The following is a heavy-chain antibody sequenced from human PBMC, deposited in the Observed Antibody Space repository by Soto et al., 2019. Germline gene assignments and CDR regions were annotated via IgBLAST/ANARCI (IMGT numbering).Heavy chain of an antibody. V-gene: IGHV1-69*01. D-gene: IGHD3-16*02. CDR1: GGTFNMYA. J-gene: IGHJ4*02. CDR3: ARSIGSGGVIEGFDY. Sequence: QVQLVQSGAEVRKPGSAVRVSCKASGGTFNMYAMNWVRQAPGQGLEWMAGIIPIFDTPRYSQQFQGRVTITVDESTSTAYMELSSLRSEDTAIYYCARSIGSGGVIEGFDYWGQGTLVTVAS. CDR2: IIPIFDTP.